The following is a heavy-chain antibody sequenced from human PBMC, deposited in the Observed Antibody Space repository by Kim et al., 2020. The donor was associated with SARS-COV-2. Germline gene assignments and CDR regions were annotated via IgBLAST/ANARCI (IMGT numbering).Heavy chain of an antibody. D-gene: IGHD3-10*01. V-gene: IGHV3-11*04. Sequence: GGSLRLSCVASGFIFSDSYMSWMRQTPEKGLEWVSYISRSGSTIHYTDSVKGRFTISRDNAKNSLYLQLSSLSAEDTAVYYCARARWGSGSYFFDYWGQGTLVPVSS. CDR3: ARARWGSGSYFFDY. J-gene: IGHJ4*02. CDR1: GFIFSDSY. CDR2: ISRSGSTI.